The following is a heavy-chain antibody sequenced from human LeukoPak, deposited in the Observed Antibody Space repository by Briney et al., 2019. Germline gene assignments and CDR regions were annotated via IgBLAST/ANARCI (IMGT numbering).Heavy chain of an antibody. J-gene: IGHJ3*01. D-gene: IGHD4-17*01. CDR1: GFTFSLYW. CDR2: IKEDGSKK. CDR3: ARAARDDFGDFHDAFDV. V-gene: IGHV3-7*01. Sequence: GGSLRLSCATSGFTFSLYWMNWVRQAPGGGLEWVANIKEDGSKKYYVESVKGRFTISRDNAKNSVFLQMNTLRADDTAIYYCARAARDDFGDFHDAFDVWGQGTMVAVSS.